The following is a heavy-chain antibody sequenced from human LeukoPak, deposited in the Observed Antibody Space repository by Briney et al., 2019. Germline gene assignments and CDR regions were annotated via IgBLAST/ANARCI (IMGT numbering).Heavy chain of an antibody. Sequence: GGSLRLSCAASGFTFSSYGMSWVRQAPGKGLEWVSSVSSSGSYIFYADTDSVKGRFTISRDNAKNSMYLQMNSLRVEDTAVYYCARGNGNYRYYFDYWGQGTLVTVSS. V-gene: IGHV3-21*01. CDR1: GFTFSSYG. J-gene: IGHJ4*02. CDR2: VSSSGSYI. CDR3: ARGNGNYRYYFDY. D-gene: IGHD1-7*01.